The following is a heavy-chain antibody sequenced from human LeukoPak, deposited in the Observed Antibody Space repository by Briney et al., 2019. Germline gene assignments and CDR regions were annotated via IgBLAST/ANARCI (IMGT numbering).Heavy chain of an antibody. CDR2: ISGSGGST. Sequence: PAGGSLRLSCAASGFTFSSNAMSWVRQAPGKGLEWVSAISGSGGSTYYADSVKGRFTISRDNSKNTLYLQMNSLRAEDTAVYYCAKGLPRPYYFDYWGQGTLVTVSS. CDR1: GFTFSSNA. CDR3: AKGLPRPYYFDY. D-gene: IGHD2-15*01. J-gene: IGHJ4*02. V-gene: IGHV3-23*01.